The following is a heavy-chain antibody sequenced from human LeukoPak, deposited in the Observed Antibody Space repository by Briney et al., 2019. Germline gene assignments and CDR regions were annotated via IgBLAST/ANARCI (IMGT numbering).Heavy chain of an antibody. J-gene: IGHJ6*03. CDR3: ATRADSSSWAYYYYYYMDV. CDR2: IIPIFGTA. D-gene: IGHD6-13*01. Sequence: ASVKVSCKASGGTLSSYVISWVRPAPRQGLEWMGGIIPIFGTANYAQKFQGRVTITTDESTSTAYMELSSLRSEDTAVYYCATRADSSSWAYYYYYYMDVCGKGTTVTVSS. V-gene: IGHV1-69*05. CDR1: GGTLSSYV.